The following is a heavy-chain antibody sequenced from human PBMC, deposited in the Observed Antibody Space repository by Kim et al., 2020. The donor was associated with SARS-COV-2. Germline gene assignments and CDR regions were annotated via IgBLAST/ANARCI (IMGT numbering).Heavy chain of an antibody. D-gene: IGHD1-1*01. V-gene: IGHV3-48*02. CDR3: ARTLRGKDKDGYDYYGMDV. Sequence: GGSLRLSCAASGFTFSSYSMNWVRQAPGKGLEWVSYISSSSSTIYYADSVKGRFTISRDNAKNSLYLQMNSLRDEDTAVYYCARTLRGKDKDGYDYYGMDVWGQGPTLTVSS. J-gene: IGHJ6*02. CDR1: GFTFSSYS. CDR2: ISSSSSTI.